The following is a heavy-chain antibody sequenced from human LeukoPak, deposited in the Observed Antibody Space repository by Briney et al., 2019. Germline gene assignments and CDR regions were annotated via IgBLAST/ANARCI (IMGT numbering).Heavy chain of an antibody. D-gene: IGHD2-2*02. CDR2: IIPIFGTA. Sequence: ASVKVSCKASGGTFSSYAISWVRQAPGQGLEWMGGIIPIFGTANYAQKFQGRVTITADESTSTAYMELSSLRSEDTAVYYCARVPCSSTSCYTPDWVYYYYMDVWGKGTTVTVSS. V-gene: IGHV1-69*13. CDR1: GGTFSSYA. J-gene: IGHJ6*03. CDR3: ARVPCSSTSCYTPDWVYYYYMDV.